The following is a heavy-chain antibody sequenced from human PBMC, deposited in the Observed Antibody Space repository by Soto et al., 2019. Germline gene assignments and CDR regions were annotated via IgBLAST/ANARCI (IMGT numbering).Heavy chain of an antibody. CDR3: AIDVGDGYSDY. J-gene: IGHJ4*02. CDR2: IYYSGST. V-gene: IGHV4-31*03. CDR1: GGSVGSGGYY. Sequence: SETRPLTCTVSGGSVGSGGYYWIWIRQHPGNGLEWIGYIYYSGSTYYNPSLKSRVTISVDTSKNQFSLKLSSVTAADTAVYYCAIDVGDGYSDYWGQGTLVTVSS.